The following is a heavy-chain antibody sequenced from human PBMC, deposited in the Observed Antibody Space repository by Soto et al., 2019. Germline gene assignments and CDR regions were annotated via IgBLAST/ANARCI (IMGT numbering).Heavy chain of an antibody. CDR3: LLRIRGVFSHC. J-gene: IGHJ4*02. CDR1: GYTFTGYG. D-gene: IGHD3-10*01. CDR2: MSGYNGNT. V-gene: IGHV1-18*04. Sequence: GASVTVSCKASGYTFTGYGISGLRQAPGKERGGMGWMSGYNGNTKYAQKLQGRVTMTTDTSTSTAHRVRRRLRSDDTAVYYCLLRIRGVFSHCWGQGTLVTVCS.